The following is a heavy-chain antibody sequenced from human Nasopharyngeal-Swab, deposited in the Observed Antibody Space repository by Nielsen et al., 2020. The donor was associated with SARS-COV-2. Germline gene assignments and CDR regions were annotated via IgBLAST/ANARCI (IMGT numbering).Heavy chain of an antibody. CDR3: TRAVGLLWFGAY. J-gene: IGHJ4*02. Sequence: GGSLRLSCTASGFTFGDYAMTWVRQAPGKGLEWVGFIRSKAYGGTTEYAASVKGRFTISRDDSKSIAYLQMNSLKTEDTAVYYCTRAVGLLWFGAYWGQETLVTVSS. V-gene: IGHV3-49*04. CDR1: GFTFGDYA. CDR2: IRSKAYGGTT. D-gene: IGHD3-10*01.